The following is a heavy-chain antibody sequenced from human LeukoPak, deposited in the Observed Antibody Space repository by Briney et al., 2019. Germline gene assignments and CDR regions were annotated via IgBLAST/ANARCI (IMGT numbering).Heavy chain of an antibody. CDR2: IWYDGSNE. CDR1: EFTFRSFG. V-gene: IGHV3-33*01. Sequence: PGGSLRLSCATSEFTFRSFGMHWVRQAPGKGLEWVALIWYDGSNENYADSVRGRFTISRDNSKNTLYLQMNSLRAEDTAVYYCARMGGYSGYDLGYWGQGTLVTVSS. CDR3: ARMGGYSGYDLGY. D-gene: IGHD5-12*01. J-gene: IGHJ4*02.